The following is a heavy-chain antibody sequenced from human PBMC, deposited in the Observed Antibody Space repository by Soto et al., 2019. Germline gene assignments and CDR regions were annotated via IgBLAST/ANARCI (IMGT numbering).Heavy chain of an antibody. J-gene: IGHJ4*02. V-gene: IGHV3-74*01. Sequence: EVQLVESGGGLVQPGGSLRLSCAASGFTFSSYWMHWVRQAPGKGLVWVSRINSDGNGTNYADSVKGRFTISRDNAKNTLYLQMNSLRAEDTAVYYCARVVDVSGRDRYFDYWGQGTLVTVSS. CDR1: GFTFSSYW. CDR3: ARVVDVSGRDRYFDY. D-gene: IGHD3-10*01. CDR2: INSDGNGT.